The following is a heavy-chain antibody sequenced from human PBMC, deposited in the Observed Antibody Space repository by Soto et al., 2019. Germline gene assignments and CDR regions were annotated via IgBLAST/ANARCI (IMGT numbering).Heavy chain of an antibody. CDR2: ISYDGSNK. D-gene: IGHD6-13*01. CDR1: GFTFSSYV. J-gene: IGHJ4*02. CDR3: ARSVSSGYLGHDY. V-gene: IGHV3-30-3*01. Sequence: QVHLVESGGGVVQPGRSLRLSCAASGFTFSSYVMHWVRQAPGKGLEWVAVISYDGSNKYYADSVKGRFTISRDNSKNTLYLQMNNVRAEDTAVYYCARSVSSGYLGHDYWGQGTLVTVSS.